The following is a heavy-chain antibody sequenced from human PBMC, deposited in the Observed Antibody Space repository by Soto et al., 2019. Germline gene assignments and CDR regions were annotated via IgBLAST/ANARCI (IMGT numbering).Heavy chain of an antibody. V-gene: IGHV3-23*01. CDR1: GFTFSIYA. Sequence: WGSLRLSCAASGFTFSIYAITWFRHSPGKGLEWVSGLSSSGGTTHYADSVKGRFTISRDNSKNTLFLQMNSLRAEDTAVYYCAKLPRGSSPENDYWGQGTLVTVSS. J-gene: IGHJ4*02. CDR3: AKLPRGSSPENDY. D-gene: IGHD6-6*01. CDR2: LSSSGGTT.